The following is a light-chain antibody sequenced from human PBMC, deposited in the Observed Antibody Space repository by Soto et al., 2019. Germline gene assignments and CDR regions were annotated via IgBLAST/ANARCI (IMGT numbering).Light chain of an antibody. J-gene: IGKJ1*01. CDR1: QSVRSNF. CDR2: GAS. CDR3: QRYDSFRT. Sequence: EIVLTQSPGTLSLSPGERATHSCRASQSVRSNFLAWYQQKPGQAPRLLIYGASNRATGIPDRFSGSGSGTDFTLTITRLEPEDFAMYYCQRYDSFRTFGQGTKVEI. V-gene: IGKV3-20*01.